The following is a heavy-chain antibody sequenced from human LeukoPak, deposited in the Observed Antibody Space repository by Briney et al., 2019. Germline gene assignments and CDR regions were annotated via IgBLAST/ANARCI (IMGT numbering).Heavy chain of an antibody. Sequence: ASVKVSCKASGFTFHTSAMQWVRQARGQRLEWIGWIVLGSGNTVYSHKFHDRVIITRDMSTSTVYMELDSLGSEDTAVYYCAAQRGASLHDFWSTRLFDPWGKGTLVTVSS. J-gene: IGHJ5*02. CDR2: IVLGSGNT. CDR3: AAQRGASLHDFWSTRLFDP. CDR1: GFTFHTSA. D-gene: IGHD3-3*01. V-gene: IGHV1-58*02.